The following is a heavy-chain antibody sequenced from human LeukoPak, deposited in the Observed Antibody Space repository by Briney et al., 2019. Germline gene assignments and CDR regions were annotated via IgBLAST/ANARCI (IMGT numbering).Heavy chain of an antibody. Sequence: GGSLRLSCAASGFTFSSYAMTWVRQAPGKGLEWVSATSGSGHTTYYADSVQGRFTISRDNSKNTLYLQMNSLRAEDTAVYYCAKVNSSSWYNAFDIWGQGTMVTVSS. CDR3: AKVNSSSWYNAFDI. V-gene: IGHV3-23*01. D-gene: IGHD6-13*01. J-gene: IGHJ3*02. CDR1: GFTFSSYA. CDR2: TSGSGHTT.